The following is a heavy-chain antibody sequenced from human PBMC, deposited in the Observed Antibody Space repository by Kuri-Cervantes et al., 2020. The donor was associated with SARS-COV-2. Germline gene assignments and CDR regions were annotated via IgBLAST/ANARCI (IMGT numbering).Heavy chain of an antibody. D-gene: IGHD3-22*01. J-gene: IGHJ3*01. CDR2: TYYRSQWYN. CDR1: GDDVSSNSAA. Sequence: SETLSLTCAISGDDVSSNSAAWNWIRQSPSRGLEWLGRTYYRSQWYNDYAASVKSRITIKSDTSKNQFSLQLKSVTPEDTAVYYCAREQPTLIVVESGIFGVWGQGTKVTVSS. CDR3: AREQPTLIVVESGIFGV. V-gene: IGHV6-1*01.